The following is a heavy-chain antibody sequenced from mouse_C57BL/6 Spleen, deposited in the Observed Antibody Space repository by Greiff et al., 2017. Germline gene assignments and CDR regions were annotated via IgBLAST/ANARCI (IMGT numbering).Heavy chain of an antibody. D-gene: IGHD1-1*01. CDR2: IDPETGGT. CDR3: TRRYYGSSPYWYFDV. V-gene: IGHV1-15*01. CDR1: GYTFTDYE. Sequence: QVQLKQSGAELVRPGASVTLSCKASGYTFTDYEMHWVKQTPVHGLEWIGAIDPETGGTAYNQKFKGKALLTADKSSSTAYMELRSLTSEDSAVYYCTRRYYGSSPYWYFDVWGTGTTVTVSS. J-gene: IGHJ1*03.